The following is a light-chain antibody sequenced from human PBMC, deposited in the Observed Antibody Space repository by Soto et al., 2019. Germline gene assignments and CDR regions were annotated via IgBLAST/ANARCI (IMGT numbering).Light chain of an antibody. CDR3: QQYGSSPRT. CDR2: GAS. J-gene: IGKJ1*01. Sequence: ERVLTQSPGTLSLSPGGRATLSCRASQSVSSSYLAWYQQKPGQAPRLLIYGASSRATGIPDRFSGSGSGTDFTLTISRLEPEDFAVYYCQQYGSSPRTFGQGTKVDIK. CDR1: QSVSSSY. V-gene: IGKV3-20*01.